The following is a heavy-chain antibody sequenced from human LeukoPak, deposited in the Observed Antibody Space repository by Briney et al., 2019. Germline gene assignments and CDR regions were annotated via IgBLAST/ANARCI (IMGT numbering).Heavy chain of an antibody. Sequence: SETLSLTCTVSGGSLSSYYWSWVRQPPGKGLEWIGYIYYSGSTNYNPSLKRRVTISVDTSKNQFSLKLSSVTAADTAVYYCARIGDYGHYFDYWGQGTLVTVSS. CDR1: GGSLSSYY. CDR2: IYYSGST. V-gene: IGHV4-59*01. CDR3: ARIGDYGHYFDY. J-gene: IGHJ4*02. D-gene: IGHD4-17*01.